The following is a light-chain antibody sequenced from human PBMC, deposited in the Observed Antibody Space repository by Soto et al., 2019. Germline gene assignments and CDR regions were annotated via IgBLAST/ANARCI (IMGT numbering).Light chain of an antibody. V-gene: IGKV3-20*01. J-gene: IGKJ4*01. Sequence: ELVLTQSPGTLSLSPGERATLSCRASQSVTSSHLAWYQQKPGQAPRLLIYAASTRATGVPDRFSGSGSGTDFTLTISRLEPEDFAVFYCQQYFNWPPLTFGGGTKVEIK. CDR3: QQYFNWPPLT. CDR1: QSVTSSH. CDR2: AAS.